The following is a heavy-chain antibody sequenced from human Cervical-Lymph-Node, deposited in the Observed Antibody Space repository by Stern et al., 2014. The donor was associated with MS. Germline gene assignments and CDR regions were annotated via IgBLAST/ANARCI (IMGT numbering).Heavy chain of an antibody. D-gene: IGHD6-19*01. CDR1: GYTFNSFG. Sequence: QDQLVQSGSELKKPGASVKVSCKASGYTFNSFGINWVRQAPGQGLEWMGWINTNTWNPTYAQAFTGRFVFSLDTSVSTAYLYISSLKAEDTAVYYCARVISSGWCDYWGQGTLVTVSS. V-gene: IGHV7-4-1*02. CDR2: INTNTWNP. J-gene: IGHJ4*02. CDR3: ARVISSGWCDY.